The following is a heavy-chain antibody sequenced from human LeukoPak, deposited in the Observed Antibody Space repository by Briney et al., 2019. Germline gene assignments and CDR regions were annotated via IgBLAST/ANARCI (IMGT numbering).Heavy chain of an antibody. CDR3: ARDMGPDIVVVPAARPLVWYFDL. D-gene: IGHD2-2*02. CDR2: IYHSGST. CDR1: GYSISSGYY. V-gene: IGHV4-38-2*02. Sequence: SETLSLTCTVSGYSISSGYYWGWIRPPPGKGLEWIGSIYHSGSTYYNPSLKSRVTISVDTSKNQFSLKLSSVTAADTAVYYCARDMGPDIVVVPAARPLVWYFDLWGRGTLVTVSS. J-gene: IGHJ2*01.